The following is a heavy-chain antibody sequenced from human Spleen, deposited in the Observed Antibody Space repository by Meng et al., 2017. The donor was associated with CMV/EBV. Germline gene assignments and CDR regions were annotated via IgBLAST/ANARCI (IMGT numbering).Heavy chain of an antibody. Sequence: LKISCAASGFTFSSYGMHWVRQAPGKGLEWVAFIRYDGSNKYYADSVKGRFTISRDNSKNTLYLQMNSLGAEDTAVFYCARGRQGSSWSGSLYFDYWGQGTLVTVSS. J-gene: IGHJ4*02. CDR2: IRYDGSNK. CDR1: GFTFSSYG. CDR3: ARGRQGSSWSGSLYFDY. D-gene: IGHD6-13*01. V-gene: IGHV3-30*02.